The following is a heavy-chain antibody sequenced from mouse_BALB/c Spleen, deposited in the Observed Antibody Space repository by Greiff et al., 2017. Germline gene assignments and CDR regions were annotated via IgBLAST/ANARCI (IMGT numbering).Heavy chain of an antibody. CDR3: ARDATEYYFDY. CDR2: INSNGGST. D-gene: IGHD1-1*01. V-gene: IGHV5-6-3*01. Sequence: EVQGVESGGGLVQPGGSLKLSCAASGFTFSSYGMSWVRQTPDKRLELVATINSNGGSTYYPDSVKGRFTISRDNAKNTLYLQMSSLKSEDTAMYYCARDATEYYFDYWGQGTTLTVSS. CDR1: GFTFSSYG. J-gene: IGHJ2*01.